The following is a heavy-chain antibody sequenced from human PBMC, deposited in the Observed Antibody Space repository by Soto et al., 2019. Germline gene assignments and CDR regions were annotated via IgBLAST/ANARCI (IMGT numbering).Heavy chain of an antibody. J-gene: IGHJ6*02. CDR2: IASSSRFT. CDR3: ARGHYDFDV. D-gene: IGHD3-3*01. V-gene: IGHV3-11*06. Sequence: GGSLRLSCAVSGFTVSDYDMSWIRQAPGKGLEWVSSIASSSRFTYYADSVQARFTVSRDTAKKSLNLQMNSLRVEDTAVYYCARGHYDFDVWGQGTTVTVSS. CDR1: GFTVSDYD.